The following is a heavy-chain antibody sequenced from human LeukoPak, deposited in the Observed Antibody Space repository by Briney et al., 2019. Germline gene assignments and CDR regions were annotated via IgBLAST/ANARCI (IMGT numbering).Heavy chain of an antibody. V-gene: IGHV3-30*03. CDR2: ISYDGSNK. Sequence: PGRSLRLSCAASGFTFSSYGMHWVRQAPGKGLEWVAVISYDGSNKYYADSVKGRFTISRDNSKNTLYLQMNSLRAEDTAVYYCRIQLWPLGYWGQGTLVTVSS. J-gene: IGHJ4*02. CDR3: RIQLWPLGY. CDR1: GFTFSSYG. D-gene: IGHD5-18*01.